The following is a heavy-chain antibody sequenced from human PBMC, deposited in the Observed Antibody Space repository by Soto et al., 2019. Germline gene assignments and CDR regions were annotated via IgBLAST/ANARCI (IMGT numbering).Heavy chain of an antibody. CDR2: IFWDDDK. D-gene: IGHD4-17*01. J-gene: IGHJ4*02. Sequence: QITLRESGPTLVKPTQTLTLTCTCSGFSLNTREVGVGWIRQPPGKDLEWLALIFWDDDKRYSPSLKTRLTISMATSECQIVVTMTNMGLVYKATSYYAHVRSSPLSEDYLGYYFAGWGQGTLVTVSS. V-gene: IGHV2-5*02. CDR3: AHVRSSPLSEDYLGYYFAG. CDR1: GFSLNTREVG.